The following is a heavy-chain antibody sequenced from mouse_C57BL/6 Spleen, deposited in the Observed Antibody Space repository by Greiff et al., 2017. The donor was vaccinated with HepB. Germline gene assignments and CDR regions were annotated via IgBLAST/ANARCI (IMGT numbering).Heavy chain of an antibody. CDR1: GYTFTSYW. CDR2: IYPGSGST. V-gene: IGHV1-55*01. D-gene: IGHD1-1*01. Sequence: VQLQQPGAELVKPGASVKMSCKASGYTFTSYWITWVKQRPGQGLEWIGDIYPGSGSTNYNEKFKSKATLTVDTASSTAYMQLRSLTSEDSAVLYCARGGPYCNYAVDYWGQGTSVTVSS. J-gene: IGHJ4*01. CDR3: ARGGPYCNYAVDY.